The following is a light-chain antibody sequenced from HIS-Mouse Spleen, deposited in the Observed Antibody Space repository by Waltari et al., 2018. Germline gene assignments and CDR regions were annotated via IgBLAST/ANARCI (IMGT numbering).Light chain of an antibody. Sequence: DIVMTQSPDSLAVSLGERATINCKSSQSVLYSPNNKNYLAWYQQKPGQPPKLLIYWASTRESGVPDRVSGSGSGTDFTLTISSLQAEDVAVYYCQQYYSTLYTFGQGTKLEIK. J-gene: IGKJ2*01. CDR3: QQYYSTLYT. CDR2: WAS. V-gene: IGKV4-1*01. CDR1: QSVLYSPNNKNY.